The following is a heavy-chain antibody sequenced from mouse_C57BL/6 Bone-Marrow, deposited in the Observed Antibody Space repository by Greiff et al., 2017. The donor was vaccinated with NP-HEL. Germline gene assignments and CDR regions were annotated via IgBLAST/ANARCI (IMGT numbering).Heavy chain of an antibody. CDR1: GYTFTEYT. V-gene: IGHV1-62-2*01. Sequence: VQLQQSGAELVKPGASVKLSCKASGYTFTEYTIHWVKPRSGQGLEWIGWFYPGSGSIKYNEKFKDKATLTADKSSSTVYMELSRMTSEDSAVYFCARHEKEAIYYGNSWFAYWGQGTLVTVSA. CDR2: FYPGSGSI. D-gene: IGHD2-1*01. CDR3: ARHEKEAIYYGNSWFAY. J-gene: IGHJ3*01.